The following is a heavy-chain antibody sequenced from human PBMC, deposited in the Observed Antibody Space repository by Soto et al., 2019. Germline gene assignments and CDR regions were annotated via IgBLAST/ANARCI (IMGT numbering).Heavy chain of an antibody. D-gene: IGHD3-16*01. CDR2: IWYDGSNK. CDR1: GSTFSNYG. Sequence: VQLVESGGGVVQPGRSLRLSCAASGSTFSNYGMHWVRQAPGKVPEWVAVIWYDGSNKYYGESVKGRFSISRDNSKTTLYLDINSLRTEDTAVYYCARDGGSHGPSYFDSWGQGSLVIVSS. CDR3: ARDGGSHGPSYFDS. V-gene: IGHV3-33*01. J-gene: IGHJ4*02.